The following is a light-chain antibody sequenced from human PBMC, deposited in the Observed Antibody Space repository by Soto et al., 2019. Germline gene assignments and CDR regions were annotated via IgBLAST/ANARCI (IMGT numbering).Light chain of an antibody. CDR2: ATS. V-gene: IGKV1-39*01. CDR3: QQRFSTPPT. Sequence: IQMHQSPYSLSASVADTATITCPTSQTISFYLNWYQQKPGRTPNHLIYATSSLQSGVPSRFDGSGSGTDFTLAISSQQPDECATYYCQQRFSTPPTVGQGTKRE. CDR1: QTISFY. J-gene: IGKJ2*01.